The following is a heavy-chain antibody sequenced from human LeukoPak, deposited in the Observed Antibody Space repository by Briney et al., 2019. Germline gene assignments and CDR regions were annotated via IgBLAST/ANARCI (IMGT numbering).Heavy chain of an antibody. D-gene: IGHD1-26*01. CDR3: ARGGSYLSAFDI. CDR2: IYSGGST. J-gene: IGHJ3*02. Sequence: PGGSLRLSCAASGFTVSSNYKSWVRQAPGKGLEWVSIIYSGGSTFYADSVKGRFTISRDNSKNTLYLQMNSLRAEDTAVYYCARGGSYLSAFDIWGQGTMVTVSS. V-gene: IGHV3-53*01. CDR1: GFTVSSNY.